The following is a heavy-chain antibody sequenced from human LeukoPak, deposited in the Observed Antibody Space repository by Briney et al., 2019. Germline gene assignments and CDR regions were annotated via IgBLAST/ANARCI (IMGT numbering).Heavy chain of an antibody. V-gene: IGHV5-51*01. D-gene: IGHD6-6*01. Sequence: GESLKISCKGPGYRFTNYWIGWVRQMPGKGLEWMGIIYPGDSDTRYSPSFQGQVTISADKSISTAYLQWSSLKASDTAMYYCARSPYSSSLCYFDYWGQGTLVTVSS. J-gene: IGHJ4*02. CDR3: ARSPYSSSLCYFDY. CDR1: GYRFTNYW. CDR2: IYPGDSDT.